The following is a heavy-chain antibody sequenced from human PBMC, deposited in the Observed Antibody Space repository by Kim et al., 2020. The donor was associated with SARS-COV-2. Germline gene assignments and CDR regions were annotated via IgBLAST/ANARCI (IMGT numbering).Heavy chain of an antibody. CDR2: INAGTGNT. CDR1: GYIFTNFA. V-gene: IGHV1-3*01. J-gene: IGHJ4*02. Sequence: ASVKVSCKVSGYIFTNFALQWVRQAPGQRLEWMGWINAGTGNTKFSQQFQGRVTFTRDTSANTASMELSSLGSEDTAVYYCARDLFHTGYDYWGQGTLVAVSS. D-gene: IGHD5-12*01. CDR3: ARDLFHTGYDY.